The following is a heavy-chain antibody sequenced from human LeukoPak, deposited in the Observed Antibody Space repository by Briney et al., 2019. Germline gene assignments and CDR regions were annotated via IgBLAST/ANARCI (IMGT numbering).Heavy chain of an antibody. CDR3: ARGYCSGGSCYYYYYMDV. CDR1: GGTFSSYA. D-gene: IGHD2-15*01. CDR2: IVPIFGTA. J-gene: IGHJ6*03. V-gene: IGHV1-69*13. Sequence: SVKVSCKASGGTFSSYAISWVRQAPGQGLEWMGGIVPIFGTANYAQKFQGRVTITADESTSTAYMELSSLRSEDTAVYYCARGYCSGGSCYYYYYMDVWGKGTTVTVSS.